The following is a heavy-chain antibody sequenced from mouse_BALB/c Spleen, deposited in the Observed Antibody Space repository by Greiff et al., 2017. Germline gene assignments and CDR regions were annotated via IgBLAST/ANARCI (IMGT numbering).Heavy chain of an antibody. CDR3: ASDMISWFAY. CDR1: GYTFSSYW. J-gene: IGHJ3*01. CDR2: ILAGSGST. D-gene: IGHD2-4*01. Sequence: QVQLQQSGAELMTPWASVKISCTVTGYTFSSYWIKWVKQRPGHGLEWIGEILAGSGSTYYNEKFKGKATFTADTSSHTAYMQHSSLTSEDSAVYYFASDMISWFAYWGQGTLVTVSA. V-gene: IGHV1-9*01.